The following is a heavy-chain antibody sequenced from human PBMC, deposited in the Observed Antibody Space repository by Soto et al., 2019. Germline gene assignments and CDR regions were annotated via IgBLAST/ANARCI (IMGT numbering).Heavy chain of an antibody. J-gene: IGHJ6*02. CDR1: RFSFSSYG. CDR3: AKNNDPRAYYYYAMDV. CDR2: ISNDGSKK. D-gene: IGHD1-1*01. V-gene: IGHV3-30*18. Sequence: GGSLRLSCAASRFSFSSYGIHWVRQAPGKGLEWVAVISNDGSKKHYADSVKGRFTISRDNSKKTLYLQMNSLRTEDTAVYYCAKNNDPRAYYYYAMDVWGQGTTVTVSS.